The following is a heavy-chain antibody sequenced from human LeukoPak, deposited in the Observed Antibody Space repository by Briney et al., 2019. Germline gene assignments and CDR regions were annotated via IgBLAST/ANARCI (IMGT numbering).Heavy chain of an antibody. V-gene: IGHV3-48*01. J-gene: IGHJ4*02. Sequence: SGGSLRLSCTASGFTFSDCDMSWVRQAPGKGLEWVSYISYRSSPIYYADSVKGRFTISRDNAKNSLYLQMDSLRAGDTAVYYCARAYPPLRTAAAGDQWGQGTLVTVSS. CDR1: GFTFSDCD. CDR2: ISYRSSPI. D-gene: IGHD6-13*01. CDR3: ARAYPPLRTAAAGDQ.